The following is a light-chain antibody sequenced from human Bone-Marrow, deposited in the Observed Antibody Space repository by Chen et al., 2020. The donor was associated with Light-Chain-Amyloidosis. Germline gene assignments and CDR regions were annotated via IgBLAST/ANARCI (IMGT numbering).Light chain of an antibody. CDR2: RDT. Sequence: SYELPQPPPVPVSPGQPARITCSGDDLPTKYAYWYQQKPGQAPVLVIHRDTERPSGISERFSGSSSGTTATLTISGVQAEDEADYHCQSADSSGTYEVIFGGGTKLTVL. J-gene: IGLJ2*01. V-gene: IGLV3-25*03. CDR3: QSADSSGTYEVI. CDR1: DLPTKY.